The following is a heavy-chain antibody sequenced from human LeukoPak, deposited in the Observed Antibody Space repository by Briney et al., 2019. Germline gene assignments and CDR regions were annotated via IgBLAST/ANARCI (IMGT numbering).Heavy chain of an antibody. Sequence: ASVKVSCKASGGTFSSYAISWVRQAPGQGLEWMGGIIPIFGTANYAQKFQGRATITADESTSTAYMELSSLRFEDTAVYYCARDPGAWDDWFDPWGQGTLVTVSS. J-gene: IGHJ5*02. D-gene: IGHD1-26*01. CDR1: GGTFSSYA. CDR2: IIPIFGTA. CDR3: ARDPGAWDDWFDP. V-gene: IGHV1-69*01.